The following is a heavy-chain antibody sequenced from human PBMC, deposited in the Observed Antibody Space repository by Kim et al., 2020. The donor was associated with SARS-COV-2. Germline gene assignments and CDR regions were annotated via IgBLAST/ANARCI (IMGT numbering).Heavy chain of an antibody. CDR1: GGSISSGGYY. D-gene: IGHD1-26*01. J-gene: IGHJ4*02. CDR2: IYYSGST. V-gene: IGHV4-31*03. Sequence: SETLSLTCTVSGGSISSGGYYWSWIRQHPGKGLEWIGYIYYSGSTYYNPSLKSRVTISVDTSKNQFSLKLSSVTAADTAVYYCARERSSGSYVYYFDYWGQGTLVTVSS. CDR3: ARERSSGSYVYYFDY.